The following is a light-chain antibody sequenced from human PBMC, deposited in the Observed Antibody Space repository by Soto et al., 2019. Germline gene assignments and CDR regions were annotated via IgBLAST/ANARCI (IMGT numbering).Light chain of an antibody. CDR3: QQYYSNPHT. Sequence: DIVMTQSPDSLAVSLGERATINCKSSQRVLSSSNYLAWYQQKPGQPPKLLISWASTRESGVPDRFSGSGSGTDFTLTISSLQAEDVAVYYCQQYYSNPHTFGQGTKLEIK. CDR2: WAS. V-gene: IGKV4-1*01. J-gene: IGKJ2*01. CDR1: QRVLSSSNY.